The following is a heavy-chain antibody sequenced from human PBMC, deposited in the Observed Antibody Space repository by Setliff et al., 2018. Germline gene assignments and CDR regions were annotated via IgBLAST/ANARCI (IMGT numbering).Heavy chain of an antibody. J-gene: IGHJ4*02. Sequence: GGSLRLSCAASGFTFRSYEMNWVRQTPGKGLEWVSYINSGGSKVYYADSVKGRFTISRDNAKNSLYLQMNSLRAEDTAVYYCELSDSSGWLINWGQGTLVTVSS. D-gene: IGHD6-19*01. CDR2: INSGGSKV. V-gene: IGHV3-48*03. CDR3: ELSDSSGWLIN. CDR1: GFTFRSYE.